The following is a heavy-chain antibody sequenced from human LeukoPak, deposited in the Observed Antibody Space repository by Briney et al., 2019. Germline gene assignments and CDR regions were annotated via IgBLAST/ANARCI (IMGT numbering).Heavy chain of an antibody. Sequence: GGSLRLSCAASGFTFDDYAMHWVRQAPGKGLEWVSLISGDGGSTYYADSVKGRFTISRDNSKNSLYLQMNSLRTEDNALYYCAKDTWGYYDYVWGSYRPNYFDYWGQGTLVTVSS. CDR3: AKDTWGYYDYVWGSYRPNYFDY. J-gene: IGHJ4*02. D-gene: IGHD3-16*02. CDR1: GFTFDDYA. CDR2: ISGDGGST. V-gene: IGHV3-43*02.